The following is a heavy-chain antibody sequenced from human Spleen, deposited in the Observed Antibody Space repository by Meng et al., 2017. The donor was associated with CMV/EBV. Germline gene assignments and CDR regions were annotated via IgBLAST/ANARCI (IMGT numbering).Heavy chain of an antibody. CDR3: AGVNWGGGEHFDY. V-gene: IGHV1-2*02. D-gene: IGHD3-16*01. J-gene: IGHJ4*02. CDR1: GYTFTGYY. Sequence: ASVKVSCKASGYTFTGYYMHWVRQAPGQGLEWMGWINPNSGGTNYAPKFQGRVTRTKHTSISTANMEVSRLRSDDTAVYYRAGVNWGGGEHFDYWGQGTLVTVSS. CDR2: INPNSGGT.